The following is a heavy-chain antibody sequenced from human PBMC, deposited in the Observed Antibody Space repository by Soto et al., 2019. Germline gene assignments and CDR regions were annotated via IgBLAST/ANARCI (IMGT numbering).Heavy chain of an antibody. CDR3: ARGGSSGWPADFDY. CDR1: GGSISSYY. D-gene: IGHD6-19*01. J-gene: IGHJ4*02. CDR2: IYYSGST. V-gene: IGHV4-59*01. Sequence: SETLSLTCTVSGGSISSYYWSWIRQPPGKGLEWIGYIYYSGSTNYNPSLKSRVTISVDTSKNQFSLKLSSVTAADTAVYYCARGGSSGWPADFDYWGQGTLVTVSS.